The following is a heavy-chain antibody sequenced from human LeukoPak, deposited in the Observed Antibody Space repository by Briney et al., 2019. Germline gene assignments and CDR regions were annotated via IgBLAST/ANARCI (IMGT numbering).Heavy chain of an antibody. Sequence: ASVTVSCKASGYTFTSYGISWVRQAPGQGLEWMGWISAYNGNTNYAQKLQGRVTMTTDTSTSTAYMELRSLRSDDTAVYYCARGYDILTGYAGYDYWGQGTLVTVSS. V-gene: IGHV1-18*01. CDR1: GYTFTSYG. J-gene: IGHJ4*02. CDR3: ARGYDILTGYAGYDY. D-gene: IGHD3-9*01. CDR2: ISAYNGNT.